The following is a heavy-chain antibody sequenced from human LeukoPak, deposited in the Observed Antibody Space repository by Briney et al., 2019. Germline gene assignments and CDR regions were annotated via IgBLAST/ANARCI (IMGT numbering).Heavy chain of an antibody. CDR3: ARLKYYYDSSGYRAEYFQH. CDR2: IYYSGST. Sequence: SETLSLTCTVSGGSISSYYWSWIRQPPGKGLKWIGNIYYSGSTNHNPSLKSRVTISVDTSKNQLSLKLSSVTAADTAVYYCARLKYYYDSSGYRAEYFQHWGQGTLVTASS. J-gene: IGHJ1*01. D-gene: IGHD3-22*01. CDR1: GGSISSYY. V-gene: IGHV4-59*01.